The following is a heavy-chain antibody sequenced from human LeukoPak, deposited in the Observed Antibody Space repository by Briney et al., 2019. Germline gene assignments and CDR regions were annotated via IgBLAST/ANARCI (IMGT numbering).Heavy chain of an antibody. J-gene: IGHJ5*02. CDR2: IKSKTDGGTT. V-gene: IGHV3-15*01. CDR1: GFTFSNAW. D-gene: IGHD3-3*01. Sequence: GGSLRLSCAASGFTFSNAWMSWVRQAPGKGLEWVGRIKSKTDGGTTDYAAPVKGRFTISRDDSKNTLYLQMNSLKPEDTAVYYCTTDWGHTYYDFWSGYYTDWFDPWGQGTLVTVSS. CDR3: TTDWGHTYYDFWSGYYTDWFDP.